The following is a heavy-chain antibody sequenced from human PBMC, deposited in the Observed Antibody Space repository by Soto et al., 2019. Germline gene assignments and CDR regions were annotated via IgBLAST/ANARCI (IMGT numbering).Heavy chain of an antibody. CDR2: IWNDGSNN. Sequence: QVQLVESGGGVVQPGRSLRLSCAASGFTFNNYGMHWVCQAPGKGLEWLAVIWNDGSNNYYANSVKGRFTISRDNSKNTLYLQMNSLRAEDRAVYYCARRQIPPPTRGAANARGGMDVWGQGTTVTVSS. CDR3: ARRQIPPPTRGAANARGGMDV. D-gene: IGHD6-13*01. V-gene: IGHV3-33*01. CDR1: GFTFNNYG. J-gene: IGHJ6*02.